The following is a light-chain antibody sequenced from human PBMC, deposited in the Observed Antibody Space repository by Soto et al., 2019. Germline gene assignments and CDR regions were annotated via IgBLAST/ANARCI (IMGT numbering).Light chain of an antibody. CDR2: AAS. Sequence: DIQMTQSPSSLSASVGDRVTITCRASQCISNYLDWYQQKPGKVPKLLIYAASTLQSGVPSRFSGSGSGTDFTLTISSLQPEDVATYYCQKYNSAGWTFGQGTKVDI. CDR3: QKYNSAGWT. V-gene: IGKV1-27*01. J-gene: IGKJ1*01. CDR1: QCISNY.